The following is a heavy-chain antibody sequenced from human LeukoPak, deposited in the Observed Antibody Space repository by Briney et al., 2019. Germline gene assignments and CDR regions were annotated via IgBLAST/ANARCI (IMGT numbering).Heavy chain of an antibody. J-gene: IGHJ4*02. CDR3: ARAKNSIAARLVFVY. V-gene: IGHV1-8*03. CDR2: MNPYNGDT. CDR1: GYTFTNYD. D-gene: IGHD6-6*01. Sequence: ASVKASCKASGYTFTNYDISWVRQAAGQGLEWMGWMNPYNGDTDFVQKFQGRLSITRNISISTAYMELSSLRSEDTAVYYCARAKNSIAARLVFVYWGQGTLVTVSS.